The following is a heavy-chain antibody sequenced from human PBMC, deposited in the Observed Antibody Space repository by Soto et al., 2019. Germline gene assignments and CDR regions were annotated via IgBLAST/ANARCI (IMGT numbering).Heavy chain of an antibody. CDR3: ASLKVEMATIPDY. D-gene: IGHD5-12*01. Sequence: GGSLRLSCAASGFAFNTYAMSWVRQAPGKGLQWVSGVSGSGDTKYYAESVKGRFTISRDNSKNTLYLQMNSLRAEDTAVYYCASLKVEMATIPDYWGQGTLVTVSS. J-gene: IGHJ4*02. CDR1: GFAFNTYA. CDR2: VSGSGDTK. V-gene: IGHV3-23*01.